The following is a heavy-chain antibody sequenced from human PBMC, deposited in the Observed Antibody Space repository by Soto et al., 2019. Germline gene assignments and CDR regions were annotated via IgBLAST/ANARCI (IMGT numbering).Heavy chain of an antibody. V-gene: IGHV4-31*03. CDR1: GGSISSGGYY. Sequence: PSETLSLTCTVSGGSISSGGYYWSWIRQHPGKGLEWIGYIYYSGSTYYNPSLKSRVTISVDTSKNQFSLKLSSVTAADTAVYYCARVIGRMVYARDYYYMDVWGKGTTVNVSS. J-gene: IGHJ6*03. D-gene: IGHD2-8*01. CDR3: ARVIGRMVYARDYYYMDV. CDR2: IYYSGST.